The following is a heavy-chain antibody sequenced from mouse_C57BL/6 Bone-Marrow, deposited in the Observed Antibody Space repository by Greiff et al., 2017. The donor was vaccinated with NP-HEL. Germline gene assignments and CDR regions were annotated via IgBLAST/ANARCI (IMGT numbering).Heavy chain of an antibody. J-gene: IGHJ4*01. V-gene: IGHV5-17*01. CDR3: ARPTVYAMDY. CDR2: ISSGSSTI. CDR1: GFTFSDYG. D-gene: IGHD1-1*01. Sequence: EVKLEESGGGLVKPGGSLKLSCAASGFTFSDYGMHWVRQAPEKGLEWVAYISSGSSTIYYADTVKGRFTISRDNAKNTLFLQMTSLRSEDTAMYYCARPTVYAMDYWGQGTSVTVSS.